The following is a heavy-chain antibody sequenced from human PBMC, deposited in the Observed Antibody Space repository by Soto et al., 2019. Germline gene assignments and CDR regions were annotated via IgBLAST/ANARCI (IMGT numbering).Heavy chain of an antibody. CDR3: AREMYTTKGSPFDY. D-gene: IGHD1-26*01. V-gene: IGHV1-46*01. J-gene: IGHJ4*02. CDR2: INPSSGST. CDR1: GYPFTSYY. Sequence: QVQLVQSGAEVKKPGASVKVSCKASGYPFTSYYVHWVRQAPGQGLGWMGFINPSSGSTSYAQKLQGRVTMTRDTPTSTVYMEVSSLRSEDTAVYYCAREMYTTKGSPFDYWGQRTLVTVSS.